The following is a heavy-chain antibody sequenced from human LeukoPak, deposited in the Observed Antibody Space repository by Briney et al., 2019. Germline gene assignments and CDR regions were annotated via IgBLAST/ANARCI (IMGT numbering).Heavy chain of an antibody. Sequence: SESLSPTCNVYSGSFSGYYWGWIRLPPGKVLEWIGEINHSGSTNYNPSLKSRVTISVDTYKNQFSLKLSSVTAADTAVYYCGGGRGSSYYYHGMDVWGQGNTVTVSS. V-gene: IGHV4-34*01. J-gene: IGHJ6*02. CDR1: SGSFSGYY. CDR3: GGGRGSSYYYHGMDV. CDR2: INHSGST. D-gene: IGHD2-15*01.